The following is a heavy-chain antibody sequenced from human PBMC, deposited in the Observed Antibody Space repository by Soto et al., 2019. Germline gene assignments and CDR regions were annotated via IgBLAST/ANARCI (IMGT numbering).Heavy chain of an antibody. V-gene: IGHV4-30-2*01. CDR2: IYHSGST. Sequence: SETLSLTCAVSGGSISSGGYSWSWIRQPPGKGLEWIGYIYHSGSTYYNPSLKSRVTISVDRSKNQFSLKLSSVTAADTAVYYCARSAVSLSTXNYNWNYIGNWFDPWGQGTLVTVSS. CDR3: ARSAVSLSTXNYNWNYIGNWFDP. J-gene: IGHJ5*02. D-gene: IGHD1-7*01. CDR1: GGSISSGGYS.